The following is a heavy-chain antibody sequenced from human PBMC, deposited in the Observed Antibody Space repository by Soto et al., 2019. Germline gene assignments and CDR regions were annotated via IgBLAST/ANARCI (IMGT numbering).Heavy chain of an antibody. D-gene: IGHD3-16*01. CDR2: IYYSGST. J-gene: IGHJ5*02. CDR1: GGSISRGGYY. CDR3: ARRGFP. V-gene: IGHV4-31*03. Sequence: QVQLQESGPGLVKPSQTLSLTCTVSGGSISRGGYYWTWIRQHPGKGLEWIGYIYYSGSTYYNPSPKSRLTISLDTSKNQFSLKLSSVPAAVTAVYYCARRGFPWGQGTLVTVSS.